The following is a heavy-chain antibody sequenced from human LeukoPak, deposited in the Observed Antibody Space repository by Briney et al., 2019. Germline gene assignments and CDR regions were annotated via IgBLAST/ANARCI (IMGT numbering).Heavy chain of an antibody. J-gene: IGHJ4*02. CDR1: GFTFSSYW. V-gene: IGHV3-7*01. Sequence: PGGSLRLSCAASGFTFSSYWMSGVRQAPGKGLEGGANIKQEGSEKYYVDSVKGRFNISRDNAKNSLYLQMNSLRAEDTAVYYCARDGVPGIAAFFDYWGQGTLVTVSS. CDR2: IKQEGSEK. CDR3: ARDGVPGIAAFFDY. D-gene: IGHD6-13*01.